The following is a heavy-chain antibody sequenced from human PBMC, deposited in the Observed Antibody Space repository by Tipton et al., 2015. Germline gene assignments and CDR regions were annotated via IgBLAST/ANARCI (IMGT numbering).Heavy chain of an antibody. Sequence: SLRLSCAASGFTFSTFWMHWVRQVPGKGLMCVSRINPDGTKTNYADSRFTIPRDNAKNTLYLQMHSLRVEDTAVYYCAKEAIVAALMQEKGYFDYWGQGTLVTVSS. CDR3: AKEAIVAALMQEKGYFDY. D-gene: IGHD6-6*01. V-gene: IGHV3-74*01. CDR1: GFTFSTFW. CDR2: INPDGTKT. J-gene: IGHJ4*02.